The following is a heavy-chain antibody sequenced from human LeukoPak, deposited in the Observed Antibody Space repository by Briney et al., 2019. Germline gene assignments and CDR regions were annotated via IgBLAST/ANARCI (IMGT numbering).Heavy chain of an antibody. V-gene: IGHV1-18*01. CDR2: ISAYNGNT. J-gene: IGHJ3*02. CDR3: ARDLDSSGYYDAFDI. D-gene: IGHD3-22*01. CDR1: GYTFTSCG. Sequence: ASVKVSCKASGYTFTSCGISWVRQAPGQGLEWMGWISAYNGNTNYAQKLQGRVTMTTDTSTSTAYMELKSLRSDDTAVYYCARDLDSSGYYDAFDIWGQGTMVTVSS.